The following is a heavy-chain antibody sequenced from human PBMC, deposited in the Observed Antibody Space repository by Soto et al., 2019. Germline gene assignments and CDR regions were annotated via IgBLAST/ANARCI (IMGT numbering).Heavy chain of an antibody. CDR3: AGVRSSCFGEGRLDS. V-gene: IGHV5-10-1*01. CDR1: VYSFTSYW. J-gene: IGHJ5*01. Sequence: ESLKISCKGSVYSFTSYWISWVRQMPGKGLVWMGRIDPSDPHTNYSPAFQGHVTISADKSTRKAYLQWHSLEASDTAIYYCAGVRSSCFGEGRLDSWGPGNRVTVSS. D-gene: IGHD6-13*01. CDR2: IDPSDPHT.